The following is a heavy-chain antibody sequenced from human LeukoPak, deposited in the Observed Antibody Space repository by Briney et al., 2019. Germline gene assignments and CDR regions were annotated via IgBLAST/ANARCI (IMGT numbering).Heavy chain of an antibody. V-gene: IGHV1-69*02. CDR3: AFDYYDSSGYSDY. Sequence: ASVKVSCKASGGTFSSYTISWVRQAPGQGLEWMGRIIRILGIANYAQKFQGRVTITADKSTSTAYMELSSLRSEDTAVYYCAFDYYDSSGYSDYWGQGTLVTVSS. J-gene: IGHJ4*02. CDR1: GGTFSSYT. CDR2: IIRILGIA. D-gene: IGHD3-22*01.